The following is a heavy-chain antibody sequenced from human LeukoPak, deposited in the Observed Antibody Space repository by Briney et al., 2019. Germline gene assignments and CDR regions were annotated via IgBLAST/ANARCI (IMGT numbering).Heavy chain of an antibody. Sequence: SETLSLTCTVSGGSISSSNYYWAWIRQPPGKELEWIGSIYSGGSTNYNPSLKSRVTISVDTSKNQFSLNLTSVTAADTAVYYCARHQHAGREHYYGIDVWGQGTTVSVSS. V-gene: IGHV4-39*01. CDR1: GGSISSSNYY. CDR2: IYSGGST. CDR3: ARHQHAGREHYYGIDV. J-gene: IGHJ6*02. D-gene: IGHD1-26*01.